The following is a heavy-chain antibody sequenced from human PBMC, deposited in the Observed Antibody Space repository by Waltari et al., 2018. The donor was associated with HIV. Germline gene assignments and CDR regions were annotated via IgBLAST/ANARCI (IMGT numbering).Heavy chain of an antibody. D-gene: IGHD6-13*01. CDR2: IWYYGSNK. CDR1: GFTFSSYG. V-gene: IGHV3-33*01. J-gene: IGHJ4*02. Sequence: QVQLVESGGGVVQPGRSLRLSCAASGFTFSSYGMHWVRQAPGKGLEWVAVIWYYGSNKLYADSVKGRFTISRDNSKNTLYLQMNSLRAEDTAVYYCARDPNSSSWRPQPSRVVYWGQGTLVTVSS. CDR3: ARDPNSSSWRPQPSRVVY.